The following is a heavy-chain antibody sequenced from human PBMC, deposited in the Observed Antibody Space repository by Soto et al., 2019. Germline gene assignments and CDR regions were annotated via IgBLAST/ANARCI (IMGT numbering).Heavy chain of an antibody. Sequence: SETLSLTCTVSGGSISSYYWSWIRQPPGKGLEWIGYIYYSGSTNYNPSLKSRVTISVDTSKNQFSLKLSSVTAADTAVYYCAGRLRGVFDYWGQGTLVTVSS. V-gene: IGHV4-59*01. D-gene: IGHD4-17*01. J-gene: IGHJ4*02. CDR1: GGSISSYY. CDR3: AGRLRGVFDY. CDR2: IYYSGST.